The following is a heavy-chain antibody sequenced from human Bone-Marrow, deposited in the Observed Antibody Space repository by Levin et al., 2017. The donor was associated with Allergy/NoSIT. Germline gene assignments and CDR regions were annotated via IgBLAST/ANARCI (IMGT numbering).Heavy chain of an antibody. V-gene: IGHV3-7*01. CDR2: INQNGSEI. J-gene: IGHJ4*02. Sequence: GGSLRLSCAASGFTFTNYWMNWVRQAPGKGLEWVANINQNGSEIYYLDSVKGRFTISRDNAKNSVYLQMNSLRAEDTALYYCARALTHWGQGTLVTVSS. CDR3: ARALTH. CDR1: GFTFTNYW.